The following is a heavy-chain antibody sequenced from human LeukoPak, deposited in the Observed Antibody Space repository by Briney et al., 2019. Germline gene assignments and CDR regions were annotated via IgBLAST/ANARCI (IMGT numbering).Heavy chain of an antibody. V-gene: IGHV1-18*01. Sequence: ASVKVTCKASGYTFTSYDISWVRQAPGQGLEWMGWINTYNGNTNYPQKLQGRVTMTTDTSTSTAYMELRNLRSDDTAVYYCAREQKSIGSYFNYWGLGTLVTVSS. CDR1: GYTFTSYD. D-gene: IGHD1-26*01. J-gene: IGHJ4*02. CDR2: INTYNGNT. CDR3: AREQKSIGSYFNY.